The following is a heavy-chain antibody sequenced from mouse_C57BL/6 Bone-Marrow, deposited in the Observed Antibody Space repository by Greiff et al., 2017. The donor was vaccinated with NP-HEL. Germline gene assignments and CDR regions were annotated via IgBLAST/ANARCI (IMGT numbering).Heavy chain of an antibody. CDR1: GYSITSGYD. J-gene: IGHJ3*01. D-gene: IGHD2-5*01. CDR3: ARSCHSNPFAY. V-gene: IGHV3-1*01. CDR2: ISYSGST. Sequence: EVKLMESGPGMVKPSQSLSLTCTVTGYSITSGYDWHWIRHFPGNKLEWMGYISYSGSTNYNPSLKSRISITHDTSKNHFFLKLNSVTTEDTATYYCARSCHSNPFAYWGQGTLVTVSA.